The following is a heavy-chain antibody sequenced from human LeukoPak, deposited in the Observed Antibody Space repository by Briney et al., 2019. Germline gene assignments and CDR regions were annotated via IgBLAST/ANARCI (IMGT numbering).Heavy chain of an antibody. CDR1: GFTFSSYD. CDR3: AKDIEEDGSGSYRNYYYYMDV. Sequence: PGGSLRLSCAASGFTFSSYDIHWVRQAPGKGLEWVAFIRYDGSNKYYADSVKGRFTISRDNSKNTLYLQMNSLRAEDTALYYCAKDIEEDGSGSYRNYYYYMDVWGKGTTVTISS. D-gene: IGHD3-10*01. CDR2: IRYDGSNK. V-gene: IGHV3-30*02. J-gene: IGHJ6*03.